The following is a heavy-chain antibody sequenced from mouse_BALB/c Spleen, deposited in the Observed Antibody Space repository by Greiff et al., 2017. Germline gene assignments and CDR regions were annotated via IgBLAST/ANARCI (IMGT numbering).Heavy chain of an antibody. V-gene: IGHV2-6-7*01. CDR1: GFSLTGYG. Sequence: VQRVESGPGLVAPSQSLSITCTVSGFSLTGYGVNWVRQPPGKGLEWLGMIWGDGSTDYNSALKSRLSISKDNSKSQVFLKMNSLQTDDTARYYCARDQGRQLGLRGFAYWGQGTLVTVSA. D-gene: IGHD3-2*01. CDR2: IWGDGST. CDR3: ARDQGRQLGLRGFAY. J-gene: IGHJ3*01.